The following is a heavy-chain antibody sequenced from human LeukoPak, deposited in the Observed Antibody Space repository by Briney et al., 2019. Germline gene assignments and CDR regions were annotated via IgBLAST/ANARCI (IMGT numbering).Heavy chain of an antibody. V-gene: IGHV3-53*01. Sequence: AGGSLRLSCAASGSAVASNYMSWVRQAPGKGLEWVSILYSAGATYYADSVRGRFTITRDSSKNTMYLQMNSLRAEDTAVYYCASGEVGVRKFYSDPFHYWGQGTPVTVSS. D-gene: IGHD2-15*01. J-gene: IGHJ4*02. CDR1: GSAVASNY. CDR3: ASGEVGVRKFYSDPFHY. CDR2: LYSAGAT.